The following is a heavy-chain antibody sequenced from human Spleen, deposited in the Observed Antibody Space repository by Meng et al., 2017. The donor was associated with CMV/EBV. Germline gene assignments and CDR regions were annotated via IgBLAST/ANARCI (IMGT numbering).Heavy chain of an antibody. CDR2: INPNSGGT. CDR3: ARIASIAARPPDY. J-gene: IGHJ4*02. D-gene: IGHD6-6*01. V-gene: IGHV1-2*02. Sequence: ASVKVSCKASGYTFTGYYMHWVRQAPGQGLEWMGWINPNSGGTNYAQKFQGRVTMTRDTSISTAYMELSRLRSDDMAVYYCARIASIAARPPDYWGQGTLVTVSS. CDR1: GYTFTGYY.